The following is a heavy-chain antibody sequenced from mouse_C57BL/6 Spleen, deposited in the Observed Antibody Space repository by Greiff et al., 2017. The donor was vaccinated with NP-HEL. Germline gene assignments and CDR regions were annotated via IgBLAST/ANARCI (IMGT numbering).Heavy chain of an antibody. V-gene: IGHV2-2*01. Sequence: VKLQESGPGLVQPSQSLSITCTVSGFSLTSYGVHWVRQSPGKGLEWLGVIWSGGSTDYNAAFISRLSISKDNSKSQVFFKMNSLQADDTAIYYCARMGYGSSYWYFDVWGTGTTVTVSS. CDR1: GFSLTSYG. CDR3: ARMGYGSSYWYFDV. CDR2: IWSGGST. J-gene: IGHJ1*03. D-gene: IGHD1-1*01.